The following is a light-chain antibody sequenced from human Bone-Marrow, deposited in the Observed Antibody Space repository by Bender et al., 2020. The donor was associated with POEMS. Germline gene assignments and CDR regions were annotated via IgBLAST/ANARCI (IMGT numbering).Light chain of an antibody. Sequence: SSVLTQPPSVSVAPGQTAKITCGGDNIGRTSVHWYQQKPGQAPVVVVYDDSDRPSGIPERFSASKSGTSASLAISELQSEDEALYYCSAWDDSLSGWVFGGGTKLTVL. CDR3: SAWDDSLSGWV. CDR1: NIGRTS. J-gene: IGLJ3*02. V-gene: IGLV3-21*02. CDR2: DDS.